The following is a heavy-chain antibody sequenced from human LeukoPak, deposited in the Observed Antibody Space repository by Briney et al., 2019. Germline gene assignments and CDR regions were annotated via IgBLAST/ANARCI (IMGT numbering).Heavy chain of an antibody. CDR1: GFTFSSYS. V-gene: IGHV3-21*01. CDR2: ISSSSSYI. Sequence: GGSLRLSCAASGFTFSSYSMNWVRQAPGKGLEWVSSISSSSSYIYYADSVKGRFTISRDNAKNSLYLQMNSLRAEDTAVYYCARWFGYSYGLYYFDYWGQGTLVTVSS. J-gene: IGHJ4*02. D-gene: IGHD5-18*01. CDR3: ARWFGYSYGLYYFDY.